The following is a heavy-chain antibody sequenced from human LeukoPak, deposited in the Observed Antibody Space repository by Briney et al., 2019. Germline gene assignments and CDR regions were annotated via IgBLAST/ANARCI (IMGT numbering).Heavy chain of an antibody. D-gene: IGHD3-9*01. CDR1: GGSISSSSYY. J-gene: IGHJ5*02. V-gene: IGHV4-39*07. Sequence: SETLSLTCTVSGGSISSSSYYWGWIRQPPGKGLEWIGSIYYSGSTYYNPSLKSRVTISVDTSKNQFSLKLSSVTAADTAVYYCARGLHVYDILTGYYNGNWFDPWGQGTLVTVSS. CDR2: IYYSGST. CDR3: ARGLHVYDILTGYYNGNWFDP.